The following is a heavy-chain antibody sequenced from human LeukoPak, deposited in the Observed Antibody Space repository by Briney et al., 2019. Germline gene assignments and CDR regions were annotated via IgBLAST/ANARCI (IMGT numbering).Heavy chain of an antibody. CDR1: GFTVSSNY. Sequence: GGSLRLSCAASGFTVSSNYMSWVRQAPGKGLEWVSVIYSGGSTYYADSVKGRFTISRDNSKNTLYLQMNSLRAEDTAVYYCARRYVRGAFDIWGQGTMVTVSS. D-gene: IGHD3-10*02. J-gene: IGHJ3*02. CDR3: ARRYVRGAFDI. V-gene: IGHV3-66*01. CDR2: IYSGGST.